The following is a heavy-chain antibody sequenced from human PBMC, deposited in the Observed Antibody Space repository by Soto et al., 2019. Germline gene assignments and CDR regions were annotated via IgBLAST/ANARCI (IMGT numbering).Heavy chain of an antibody. V-gene: IGHV3-30*04. J-gene: IGHJ3*01. Sequence: QEQLVESGGGVVQPGTSLRLSCTASGFSFSTYAMYSVRQAPGKGLEWVAIISYDGSNAQYADSVKGRFTVARDNSKNTLYLQMHSLTAEDTAVYYCARDGGGFGELLLNSYDAFDLWGQGKLVTVSS. CDR2: ISYDGSNA. CDR1: GFSFSTYA. D-gene: IGHD3-10*01. CDR3: ARDGGGFGELLLNSYDAFDL.